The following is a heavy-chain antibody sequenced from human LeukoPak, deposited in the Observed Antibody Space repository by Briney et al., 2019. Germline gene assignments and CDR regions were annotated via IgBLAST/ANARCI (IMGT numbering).Heavy chain of an antibody. CDR2: IIPIFGTA. CDR1: GDTFSSYA. V-gene: IGHV1-69*05. CDR3: AREGGVVITMD. Sequence: ASVKVSCXASGDTFSSYAISWVRQAPGQGLEWMGRIIPIFGTADYAQKFQGRVTITTDESTSTAYMELSSLRSEDTAVYYCAREGGVVITMDWGQGTLVTVSS. D-gene: IGHD3-22*01. J-gene: IGHJ4*02.